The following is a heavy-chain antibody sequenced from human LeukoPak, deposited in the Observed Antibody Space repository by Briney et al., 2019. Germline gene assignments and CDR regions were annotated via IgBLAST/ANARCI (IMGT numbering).Heavy chain of an antibody. J-gene: IGHJ3*01. V-gene: IGHV3-13*01. D-gene: IGHD2-2*01. CDR1: GLTFSTYD. CDR2: IGTAGDT. Sequence: GGSLRLSCAASGLTFSTYDIHWVRQIRGQGLEWVSAIGTAGDTYYLDSVKGRFTISRENAKNAVYLQMNSLGGGDAAVYYCARGAVCSSTACQNYPFHLWGQGTMVTVSS. CDR3: ARGAVCSSTACQNYPFHL.